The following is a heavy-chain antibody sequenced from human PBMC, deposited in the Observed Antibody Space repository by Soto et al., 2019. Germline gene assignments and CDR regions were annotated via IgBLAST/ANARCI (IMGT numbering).Heavy chain of an antibody. D-gene: IGHD3-9*01. CDR1: GGSFSGYY. Sequence: SETLSLTCAVYGGSFSGYYWSWIRQPPGKGLEWIGEINHSGSTNYNPSLKSRVTISVDTSKNQFSLKLSSVTAADTAVYYCARRLYFDWLLRGGGVDYWGQGTLVTVSS. V-gene: IGHV4-34*01. CDR3: ARRLYFDWLLRGGGVDY. J-gene: IGHJ4*02. CDR2: INHSGST.